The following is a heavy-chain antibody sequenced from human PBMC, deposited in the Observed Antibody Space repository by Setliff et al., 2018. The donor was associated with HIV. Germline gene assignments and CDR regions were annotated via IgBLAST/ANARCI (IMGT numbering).Heavy chain of an antibody. CDR3: ARDATSEGYMDV. J-gene: IGHJ6*03. Sequence: PSETLSLTCTVSGGSISSYSWSWIRQPPGRGLEWIGYIYTSGSTNYNPSLKSRVTISVDTSESQFSLKLTSVTAADTAMYFCARDATSEGYMDVWGKGITVTVSS. CDR1: GGSISSYS. V-gene: IGHV4-4*08. CDR2: IYTSGST.